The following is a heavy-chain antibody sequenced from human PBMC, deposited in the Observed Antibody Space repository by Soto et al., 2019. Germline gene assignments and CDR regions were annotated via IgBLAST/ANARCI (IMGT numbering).Heavy chain of an antibody. CDR3: AKDQGYVVVPAAMLGYYYYGMDV. CDR1: GFTFSSYG. V-gene: IGHV3-30*18. Sequence: GGSLRLSCAASGFTFSSYGMHWVRQAPGKGLEWVAVISYDGSNKYYADSVKGRFTISRDNSKNTLYLQMNSLRAEDTAVYYCAKDQGYVVVPAAMLGYYYYGMDVWGQGTXVTVSS. D-gene: IGHD2-2*01. J-gene: IGHJ6*02. CDR2: ISYDGSNK.